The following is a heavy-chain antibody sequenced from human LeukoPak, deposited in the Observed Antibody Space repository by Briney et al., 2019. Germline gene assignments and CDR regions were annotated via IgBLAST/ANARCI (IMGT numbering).Heavy chain of an antibody. CDR1: RFTFPSYS. CDR2: ITSSSSYI. CDR3: ASSTLSGIGVFDI. Sequence: GGSLRLSCAASRFTFPSYSMNWVRQAPGKGLEWVSSITSSSSYISYADSVKGRFTISSDNAKKSLHLQMNSLRAEDTAVYYCASSTLSGIGVFDIWGQGTMVTVSS. V-gene: IGHV3-21*01. D-gene: IGHD2/OR15-2a*01. J-gene: IGHJ3*02.